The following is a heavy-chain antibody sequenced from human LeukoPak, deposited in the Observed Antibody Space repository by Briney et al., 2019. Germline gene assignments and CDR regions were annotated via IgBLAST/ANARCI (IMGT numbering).Heavy chain of an antibody. J-gene: IGHJ4*02. CDR1: GFTFSSYW. D-gene: IGHD2-2*01. CDR3: AREDIVVVPAMGY. CDR2: INSDGSST. V-gene: IGHV3-74*01. Sequence: GSPRLSCAASGFTFSSYWMHWVRQAPGKGLVWVSRINSDGSSTSYADSVKGRFTISRDNAKNTLYLQMNSLRAEDTAVYYCAREDIVVVPAMGYWGQGTLVSVSS.